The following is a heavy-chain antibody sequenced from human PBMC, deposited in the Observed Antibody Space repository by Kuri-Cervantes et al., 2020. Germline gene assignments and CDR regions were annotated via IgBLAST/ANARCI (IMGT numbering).Heavy chain of an antibody. Sequence: VKVSCKASGYTFTSYGISWVRQAPGQGLEWMGGIIPIFGTANYAQKFQGRVTITADESTSTAYTELSSLRSEDTAVYYCARVGSSYAHSGDAFDIWGQGTMVTVSS. CDR3: ARVGSSYAHSGDAFDI. CDR2: IIPIFGTA. D-gene: IGHD2-2*01. J-gene: IGHJ3*02. V-gene: IGHV1-69*01. CDR1: GYTFTSYG.